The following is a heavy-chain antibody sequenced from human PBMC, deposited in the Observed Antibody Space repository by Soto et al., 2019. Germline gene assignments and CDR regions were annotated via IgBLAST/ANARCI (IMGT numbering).Heavy chain of an antibody. Sequence: QVQLVQSGAEVKKPGASVKVSCKASGYTFTSYGITWVRQAPGQGLEWMGWISAYNGNTNYAQKPQGRVTMTTDTSTSTAYMELRSMRSDDTAVYYCARAPIDFWSGRHDYWGQGTLVTVSS. CDR2: ISAYNGNT. J-gene: IGHJ4*02. D-gene: IGHD3-3*01. CDR3: ARAPIDFWSGRHDY. V-gene: IGHV1-18*01. CDR1: GYTFTSYG.